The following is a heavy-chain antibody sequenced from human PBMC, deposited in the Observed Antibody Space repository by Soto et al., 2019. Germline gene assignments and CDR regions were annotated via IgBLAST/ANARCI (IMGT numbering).Heavy chain of an antibody. CDR3: ARRGSGSYYDD. D-gene: IGHD1-26*01. CDR2: ISGSGDST. V-gene: IGHV3-23*01. J-gene: IGHJ4*02. Sequence: EVQLLESGGGLVQPGGSLRLSCAASGFTFSSYAMRWVRQAPGKGLEWVSAISGSGDSTYYADSVKGRFTISRDNSKNTLYLQMNSLRGEDTAVYHCARRGSGSYYDDWGQGTLVTVSS. CDR1: GFTFSSYA.